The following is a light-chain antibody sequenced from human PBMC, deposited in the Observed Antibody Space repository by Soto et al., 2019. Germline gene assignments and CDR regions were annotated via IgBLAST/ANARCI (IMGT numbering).Light chain of an antibody. J-gene: IGKJ4*01. CDR2: DAF. CDR3: QQRSRLPLS. V-gene: IGKV3-11*01. Sequence: EIVLTQSPATLSLSPGERATLSCRASQSVGSYFAWYQQKPGQAPRLLIYDAFSRATGIPARFSGSGSGTDFTLTISSLEPEDFAVYFCQQRSRLPLSFGGGTMVEIK. CDR1: QSVGSY.